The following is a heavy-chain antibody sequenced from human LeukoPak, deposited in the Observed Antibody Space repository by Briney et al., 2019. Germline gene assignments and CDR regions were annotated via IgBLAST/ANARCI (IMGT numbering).Heavy chain of an antibody. J-gene: IGHJ4*02. Sequence: PGGSLRLSCAASGFIFSTYGMHWIRQPPGKGLEWIGNIYHGGTSYYNPSLKSRVTIPVDTSKNQFSLKLSSVTAADTAVYYCARDTHLADWGQGTLVTVSS. CDR2: IYHGGTS. CDR3: ARDTHLAD. V-gene: IGHV4-38-2*02. CDR1: GFIFSTYG.